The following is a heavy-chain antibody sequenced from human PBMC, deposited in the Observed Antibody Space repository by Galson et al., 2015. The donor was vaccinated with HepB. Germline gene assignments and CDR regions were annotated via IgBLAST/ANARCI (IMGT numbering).Heavy chain of an antibody. CDR2: IYHSGST. V-gene: IGHV4-4*02. CDR3: AREVGHYGSGSFSSALEY. Sequence: LSLTCAVSGASVSSGNWWSWVRQPPGKGLEWIGEIYHSGSTNYNPSLKSRVTISLAKSKNQFSLELSSVTAADTAVYYCAREVGHYGSGSFSSALEYWGQGILVTVSS. CDR1: GASVSSGNW. J-gene: IGHJ4*02. D-gene: IGHD3-10*01.